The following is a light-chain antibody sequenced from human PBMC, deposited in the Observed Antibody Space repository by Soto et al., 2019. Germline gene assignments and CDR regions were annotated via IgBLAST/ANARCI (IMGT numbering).Light chain of an antibody. CDR3: QQYDTSPT. Sequence: DIVLTQSPGXLSLSPGEXATXXXTASXSXXXKSLVWYQQKSGQTPRVLIYDASSRATGIPDRFSGSGSGTDFTLTISRLEPEDSAVYFCQQYDTSPTFGQGTKVEIK. CDR1: XSXXXKS. J-gene: IGKJ1*01. V-gene: IGKV3-20*01. CDR2: DAS.